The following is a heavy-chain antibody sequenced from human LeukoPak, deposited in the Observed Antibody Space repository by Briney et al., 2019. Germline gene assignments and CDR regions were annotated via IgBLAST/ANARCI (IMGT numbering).Heavy chain of an antibody. CDR1: GFTFKNAW. CDR3: ARAYYDSSGNYYDF. CDR2: ISSSGSTI. J-gene: IGHJ4*02. V-gene: IGHV3-11*04. Sequence: PGESLRLSCAASGFTFKNAWMSWVRQAPGKGLEWVSYISSSGSTIYYADSVKGRFTISRDNAKNSLYLQMNNLRAEDTAIYYCARAYYDSSGNYYDFWGQGTLVTVSS. D-gene: IGHD3-22*01.